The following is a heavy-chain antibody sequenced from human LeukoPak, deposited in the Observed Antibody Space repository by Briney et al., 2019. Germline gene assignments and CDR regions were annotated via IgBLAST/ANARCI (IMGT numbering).Heavy chain of an antibody. V-gene: IGHV3-49*04. D-gene: IGHD2-21*01. J-gene: IGHJ4*02. CDR3: TRDRVGLWWFN. CDR2: IRSKTYGGTA. CDR1: GFTFSSYA. Sequence: GGSLRLSCAASGFTFSSYAMSWVRQAPGKGLEWVGFIRSKTYGGTAEYAASVKGRFTISRDDSKSIAYLQMNSLKTEDTAVYYCTRDRVGLWWFNWGQGTLVTVSS.